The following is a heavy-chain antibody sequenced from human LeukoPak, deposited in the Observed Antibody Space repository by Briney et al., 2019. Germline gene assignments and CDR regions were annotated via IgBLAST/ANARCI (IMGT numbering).Heavy chain of an antibody. V-gene: IGHV3-23*01. CDR2: ISGSGGST. CDR3: AKDLSGGNSVSHDY. J-gene: IGHJ4*02. CDR1: GFTLSSYA. D-gene: IGHD4-23*01. Sequence: PGGSLRLSCAASGFTLSSYAMNCVHQAPGNGLVWVSGISGSGGSTYYADSVKGRFTMSRDNSKNTLYLQKSSLRADDTAVYYCAKDLSGGNSVSHDYWGQGTLVTVSS.